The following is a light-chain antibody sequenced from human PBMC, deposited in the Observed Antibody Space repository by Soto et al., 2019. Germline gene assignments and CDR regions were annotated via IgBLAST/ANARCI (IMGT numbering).Light chain of an antibody. CDR3: QQYGSSGT. CDR1: QSVSSN. V-gene: IGKV3-20*01. CDR2: GAS. Sequence: EIMRTQSPATLSVSLGGRATLSCRASQSVSSNLAWYQLKPGQAPRLLIYGASTRATGIPDRFSGSGSGTDFTLTISRLEPEDFAVYYCQQYGSSGTFGQGTKVDI. J-gene: IGKJ1*01.